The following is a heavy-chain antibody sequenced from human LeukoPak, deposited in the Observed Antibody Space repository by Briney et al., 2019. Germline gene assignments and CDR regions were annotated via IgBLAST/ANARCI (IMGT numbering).Heavy chain of an antibody. CDR1: GGSFSGYY. Sequence: PSETLSLTCAVYGGSFSGYYWSWFRQPPGKRLEWIGEINHSGSTNYNPSLKSRVTISVDTSKNQFSLKLSSVTAADTAVYYCARHIYGSSLGSWGQGTLVTVSS. V-gene: IGHV4-34*01. CDR2: INHSGST. CDR3: ARHIYGSSLGS. J-gene: IGHJ5*02. D-gene: IGHD3-10*01.